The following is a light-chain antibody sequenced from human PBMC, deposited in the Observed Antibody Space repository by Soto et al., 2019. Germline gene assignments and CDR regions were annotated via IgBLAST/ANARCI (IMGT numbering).Light chain of an antibody. CDR2: EVT. J-gene: IGLJ1*01. V-gene: IGLV2-8*01. Sequence: QSVLTQPPSASGSPGQSVTISCTGTSSDVGGYNYVSWYQQHPGRAPKLLISEVTKRPSGVPDRFSGSKSGNTASLTVSGLQAEDEADYYCSSYAVTNTYVFGTGTKVTVL. CDR1: SSDVGGYNY. CDR3: SSYAVTNTYV.